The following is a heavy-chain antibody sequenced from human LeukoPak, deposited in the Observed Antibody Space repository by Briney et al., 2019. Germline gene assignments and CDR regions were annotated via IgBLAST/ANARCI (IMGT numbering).Heavy chain of an antibody. J-gene: IGHJ4*02. V-gene: IGHV4-39*02. CDR2: IHYSGNT. Sequence: SETLSLTCTVSGGSISSGDYYWDWIRQPPGKGLEWIGSIHYSGNTYYNPSLKSRVTMSVDTSKNHFSLKLSSVTAADTALYYCARPGYCSGGGCHYYFNYWGQGTLVTVSS. CDR1: GGSISSGDYY. CDR3: ARPGYCSGGGCHYYFNY. D-gene: IGHD2-15*01.